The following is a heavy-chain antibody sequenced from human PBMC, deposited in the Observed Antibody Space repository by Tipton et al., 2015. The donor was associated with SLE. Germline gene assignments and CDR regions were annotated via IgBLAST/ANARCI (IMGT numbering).Heavy chain of an antibody. J-gene: IGHJ4*02. CDR3: VTAAPSRH. V-gene: IGHV3-30*12. D-gene: IGHD2/OR15-2a*01. Sequence: SLRLSCAASGFTFSSSGMHWVRQAPGKRLEWVAFVSYDTTNKYYAQSVKGRFTISRDNAKNSVYLQINNLRAEDTALYYCVTAAPSRHWGQGTLVTVSS. CDR1: GFTFSSSG. CDR2: VSYDTTNK.